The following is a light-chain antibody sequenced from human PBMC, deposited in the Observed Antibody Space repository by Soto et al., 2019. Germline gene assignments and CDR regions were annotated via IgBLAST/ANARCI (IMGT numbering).Light chain of an antibody. CDR1: QSVLYSSNNKNY. CDR3: QQYYSTPPT. CDR2: WAS. V-gene: IGKV4-1*01. J-gene: IGKJ2*01. Sequence: DIVMTQSPDSLPVSLGERATINCESSQSVLYSSNNKNYLAWYQQKPGQPPKLLIYWASTRESGVPDRFSGSGSGTDFTLTINSLQAEDGAVYYCQQYYSTPPTVGQGTKLEIK.